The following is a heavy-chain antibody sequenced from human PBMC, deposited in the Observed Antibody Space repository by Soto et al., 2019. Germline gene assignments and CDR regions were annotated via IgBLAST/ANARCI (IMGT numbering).Heavy chain of an antibody. V-gene: IGHV3-23*01. CDR3: AKDGAGFQLESRITFFGVVIGPRHKVMDV. CDR1: GFTFSSYA. Sequence: PGGSLRLSCAASGFTFSSYAMSWVRQAPGKGLEWVSAISGSGGSTYYADSVKGRFTISRDNSKNTLYLQMNSLRAEDTAVYYCAKDGAGFQLESRITFFGVVIGPRHKVMDVWGKGTTVTVSS. J-gene: IGHJ6*04. D-gene: IGHD3-3*01. CDR2: ISGSGGST.